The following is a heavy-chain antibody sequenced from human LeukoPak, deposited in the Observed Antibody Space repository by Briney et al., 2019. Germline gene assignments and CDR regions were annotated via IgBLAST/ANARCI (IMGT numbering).Heavy chain of an antibody. CDR1: GSSISSSSYY. V-gene: IGHV4-39*01. CDR2: IYYSGST. Sequence: PSETLSFTCTASGSSISSSSYYLGWIRQPPGKGLEWIGSIYYSGSTYYNSSLKSRVTISVDTSKHQFSLTLSSVPAADTAVYYCARHRGVVVDLFAYWGQGTLVTVSS. D-gene: IGHD3-22*01. J-gene: IGHJ4*02. CDR3: ARHRGVVVDLFAY.